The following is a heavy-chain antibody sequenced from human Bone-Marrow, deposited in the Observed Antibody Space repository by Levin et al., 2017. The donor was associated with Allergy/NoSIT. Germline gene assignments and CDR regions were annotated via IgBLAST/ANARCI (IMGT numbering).Heavy chain of an antibody. CDR1: GYTFSNSG. CDR2: VSGYNGGT. Sequence: GGSLRLSCKTSGYTFSNSGVSWVRLAPGQGLEWMGWVSGYNGGTNYAQKFQDRVTMTTDTSTTTAYMEMRSLTSDDTALYYCVKDWDYKVDYWGQGTLVTVSS. V-gene: IGHV1-18*01. CDR3: VKDWDYKVDY. D-gene: IGHD1-7*01. J-gene: IGHJ4*02.